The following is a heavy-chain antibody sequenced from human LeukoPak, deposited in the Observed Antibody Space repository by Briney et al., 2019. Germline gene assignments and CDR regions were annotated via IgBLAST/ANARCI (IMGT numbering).Heavy chain of an antibody. CDR2: IYSGGST. J-gene: IGHJ6*03. V-gene: IGHV3-53*01. Sequence: GGSLRLSCAASGFTVSSNYISWVRQAPGKGLEWVSVIYSGGSTYYADSVKGRFTISRDNSKNTLYLQMNSLRAEDTAVYYCARGSSGRFPLGYMDVWGKGTTVTVSS. CDR3: ARGSSGRFPLGYMDV. D-gene: IGHD6-19*01. CDR1: GFTVSSNY.